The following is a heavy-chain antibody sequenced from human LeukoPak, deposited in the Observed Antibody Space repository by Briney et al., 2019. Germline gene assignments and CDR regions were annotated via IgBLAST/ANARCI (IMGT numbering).Heavy chain of an antibody. J-gene: IGHJ6*02. Sequence: GRSLRLSCAASGFTFNRCGMHWVRQASGKGLEWVAVIVYDGSHQYYTDSVKGRFTISRDNSKNTVFLQMDSLRAEDTGVYYCVKGSGTNDYGMDTWGQGTTVTVPS. CDR2: IVYDGSHQ. V-gene: IGHV3-30*18. CDR1: GFTFNRCG. D-gene: IGHD3-10*01. CDR3: VKGSGTNDYGMDT.